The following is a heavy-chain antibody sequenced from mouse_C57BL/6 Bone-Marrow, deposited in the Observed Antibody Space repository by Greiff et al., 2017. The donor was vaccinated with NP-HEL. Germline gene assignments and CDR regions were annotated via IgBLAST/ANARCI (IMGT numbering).Heavy chain of an antibody. Sequence: VQLKESGPGLVKPSQSLSLTCSVTSYSITSGYYWNWLRQFPGNKLEWMGYISYDGSNNYNPSLKNRISITRDTSKNQFFLKLNSVTTEDTATYYCARDLWGYYGFAYWGQGTLVTVSA. D-gene: IGHD2-3*01. CDR1: SYSITSGYY. CDR3: ARDLWGYYGFAY. J-gene: IGHJ3*01. V-gene: IGHV3-6*01. CDR2: ISYDGSN.